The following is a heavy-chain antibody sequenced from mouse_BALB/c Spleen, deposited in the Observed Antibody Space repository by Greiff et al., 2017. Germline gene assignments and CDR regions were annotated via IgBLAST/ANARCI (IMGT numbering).Heavy chain of an antibody. CDR1: GFNIKDYY. Sequence: VQLKESGAELVRSGASVKLSCTASGFNIKDYYMHWVKQRPEQGLEWIGWIDPENGDTEYAPKFQGKATMTADTSSNTAYLQLSSLTSEDTAVYYCNAAGSSLDYWGQGTTLTVSS. CDR3: NAAGSSLDY. D-gene: IGHD1-1*01. J-gene: IGHJ2*01. V-gene: IGHV14-4*02. CDR2: IDPENGDT.